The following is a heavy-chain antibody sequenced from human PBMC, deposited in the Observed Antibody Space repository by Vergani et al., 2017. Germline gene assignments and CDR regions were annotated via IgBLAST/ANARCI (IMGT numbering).Heavy chain of an antibody. V-gene: IGHV4-61*02. J-gene: IGHJ5*02. CDR3: ARGGRYCSSTSCYTFWFDP. CDR1: GGSISSVSYY. D-gene: IGHD2-2*02. Sequence: QVQLQESGPGLVTPSQTLSLTCTVSGGSISSVSYYWSWIPQPAGKGLEWIGRMYTRGSTNYNPSLKSRVTISVDTAKNQFSLKLSSVTAADTAVYYCARGGRYCSSTSCYTFWFDPWCQGTLVTVSS. CDR2: MYTRGST.